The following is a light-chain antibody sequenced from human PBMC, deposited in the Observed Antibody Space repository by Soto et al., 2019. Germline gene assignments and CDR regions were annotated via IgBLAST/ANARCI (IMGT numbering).Light chain of an antibody. CDR2: RAS. J-gene: IGKJ1*01. Sequence: EVLMTQSPDTLYVSPGERVTLSCRASQSVSDNLAWYQQKPGQGPRLLVYRASTRTLGIPARFSGSESGTEFTLTISNLQSEDFAVYYCQQYNNWPWTFGQGTKVDIK. CDR1: QSVSDN. CDR3: QQYNNWPWT. V-gene: IGKV3-15*01.